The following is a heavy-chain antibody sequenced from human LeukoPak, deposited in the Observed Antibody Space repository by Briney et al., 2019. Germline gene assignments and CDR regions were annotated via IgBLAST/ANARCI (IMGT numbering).Heavy chain of an antibody. D-gene: IGHD4-17*01. J-gene: IGHJ4*02. CDR3: ARDCHYGDYYFDY. V-gene: IGHV3-21*01. Sequence: GGSLRLSCAASGFTFSSYSMNWVRQAPGKGLEWVSSISSSSSYIYYADSVKGRFTISRDNAKNSLYLQMNSLRAEDTAVYYCARDCHYGDYYFDYWGQGTLVTVSS. CDR2: ISSSSSYI. CDR1: GFTFSSYS.